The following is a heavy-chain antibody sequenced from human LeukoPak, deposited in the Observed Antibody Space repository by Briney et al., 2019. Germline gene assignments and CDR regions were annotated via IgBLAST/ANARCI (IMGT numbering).Heavy chain of an antibody. CDR2: IYHSGST. D-gene: IGHD3-10*01. CDR3: ARDAHIRMAFDV. J-gene: IGHJ3*01. CDR1: GGSISSGGYY. Sequence: ASQTLSLTCTVSGGSISSGGYYWSWIRQPPGKGLEWIGYIYHSGSTYYNPSLKSRVTISVDTSKNQFSLNLRSVTAADTAVYYCARDAHIRMAFDVWGQGTRVTVSS. V-gene: IGHV4-30-2*01.